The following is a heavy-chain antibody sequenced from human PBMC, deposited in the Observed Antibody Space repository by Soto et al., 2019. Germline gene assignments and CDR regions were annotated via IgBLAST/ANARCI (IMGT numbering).Heavy chain of an antibody. CDR3: ARVDTGYSRGGGFDV. V-gene: IGHV3-66*03. CDR1: GLTVSHNY. D-gene: IGHD6-25*01. CDR2: LYTEGTT. Sequence: EVQLVESGGGLIQPGGSLRLSCVASGLTVSHNYMAWVRQAPEMGLEWVSILYTEGTTYYADSVKGRFTISRDNSKHTLYLQMNSLRTEDTAVYYCARVDTGYSRGGGFDVWGQGTMVTVSA. J-gene: IGHJ3*01.